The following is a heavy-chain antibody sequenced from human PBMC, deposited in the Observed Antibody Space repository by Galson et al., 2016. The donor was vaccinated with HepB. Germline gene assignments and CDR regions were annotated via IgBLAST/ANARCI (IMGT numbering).Heavy chain of an antibody. D-gene: IGHD3-16*01. V-gene: IGHV3-21*01. CDR3: ARPPEGDRRYFDL. Sequence: SLRLSCAASGLSIGDYGMIWVRQAPGKGLEWVSFISITSGYEYYADSLKGRVTISRDNAKNSLYLQMNSLRAEDTAVYYCARPPEGDRRYFDLWGRGTLVTVSS. J-gene: IGHJ2*01. CDR1: GLSIGDYG. CDR2: ISITSGYE.